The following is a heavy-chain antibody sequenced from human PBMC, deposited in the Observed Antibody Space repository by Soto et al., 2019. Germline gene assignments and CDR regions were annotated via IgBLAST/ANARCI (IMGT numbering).Heavy chain of an antibody. Sequence: PVGSLRLSCAASGVTFSSYAMSWVRQAPGKGLEWVSAISGSGGSTYYADSVKGRFTISRDNSKNTLYLQMNSLRAEDTAVYYCAKGITIFGVVTTYYYYGMDVWGQGTTVTVSS. CDR2: ISGSGGST. CDR1: GVTFSSYA. J-gene: IGHJ6*02. D-gene: IGHD3-3*01. CDR3: AKGITIFGVVTTYYYYGMDV. V-gene: IGHV3-23*01.